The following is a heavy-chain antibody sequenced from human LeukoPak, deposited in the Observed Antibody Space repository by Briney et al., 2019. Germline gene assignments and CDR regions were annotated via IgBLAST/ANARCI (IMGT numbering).Heavy chain of an antibody. CDR2: INSDGSST. Sequence: GGSLRLSCAASGFTFSSYAMTWVRQAPGKGLVWVSRINSDGSSTSYADSVKGRFTISRDNAKNTLYLQMNSLRAEDTAVYYCARDLTPYYYDSSGYGYWGQGTLVTVSS. CDR3: ARDLTPYYYDSSGYGY. J-gene: IGHJ4*02. D-gene: IGHD3-22*01. V-gene: IGHV3-74*01. CDR1: GFTFSSYA.